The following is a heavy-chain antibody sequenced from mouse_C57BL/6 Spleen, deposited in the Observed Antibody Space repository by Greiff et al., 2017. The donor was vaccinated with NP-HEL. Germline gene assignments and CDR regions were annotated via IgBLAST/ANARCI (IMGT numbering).Heavy chain of an antibody. Sequence: QVHVKQPGAELVKPGASVKLSCKASGYTFTSYWMHWVKQRPGQGLEWIGMIHPNSGSTNYNEKFKSKATLTVDKSSSTAYMQLSSLTSEDSAVYYCARQDYGNYVFAYWGQGTLVTVSA. CDR3: ARQDYGNYVFAY. D-gene: IGHD2-1*01. CDR2: IHPNSGST. J-gene: IGHJ3*01. CDR1: GYTFTSYW. V-gene: IGHV1-64*01.